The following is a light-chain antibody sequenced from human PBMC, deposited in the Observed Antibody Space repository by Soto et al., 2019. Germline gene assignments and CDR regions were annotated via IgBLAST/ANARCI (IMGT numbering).Light chain of an antibody. V-gene: IGKV3-11*01. J-gene: IGKJ5*01. CDR1: QSVSSY. Sequence: EVVLTQSPATLSLSPGDRATLSCRASQSVSSYFAWYQQKPGQAPMLLIYDASNRATGIPARFSGSGSGTDFTLTISSLEAEDFAVYYCQQRSIWPLTFGQGTRLEIK. CDR2: DAS. CDR3: QQRSIWPLT.